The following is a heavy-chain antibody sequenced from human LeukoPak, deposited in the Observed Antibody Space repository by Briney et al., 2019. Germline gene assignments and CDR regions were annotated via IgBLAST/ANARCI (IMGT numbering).Heavy chain of an antibody. Sequence: GASVKVSCKASGYTFTGYYIHGGGQAPGQGLEWRGRINPNSGGPNYAQKFQGRVTMTRDTSISTAYMELSRLRSDDTAVYYCARVPAGSAPYFDYWGQGTLVTVSS. V-gene: IGHV1-2*06. D-gene: IGHD1-14*01. CDR1: GYTFTGYY. CDR2: INPNSGGP. CDR3: ARVPAGSAPYFDY. J-gene: IGHJ4*02.